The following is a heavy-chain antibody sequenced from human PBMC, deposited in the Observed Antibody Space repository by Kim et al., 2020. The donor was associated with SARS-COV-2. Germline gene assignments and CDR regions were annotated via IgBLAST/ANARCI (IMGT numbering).Heavy chain of an antibody. V-gene: IGHV4-31*03. CDR3: ASGGSIAGLVNRDY. CDR1: GGSISSGGYY. Sequence: SETLSLTCTVSGGSISSGGYYWSWIRQHPGKGLEWIGYIYYSGSTYYNPSLKSRVTISVDTSKNQFSLKLSSVTAADTAVYYCASGGSIAGLVNRDYWGQGTLVTVSS. CDR2: IYYSGST. D-gene: IGHD1-20*01. J-gene: IGHJ4*02.